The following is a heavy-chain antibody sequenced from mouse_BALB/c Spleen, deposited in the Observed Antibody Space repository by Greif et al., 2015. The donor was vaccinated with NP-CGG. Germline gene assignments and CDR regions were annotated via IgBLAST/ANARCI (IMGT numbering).Heavy chain of an antibody. J-gene: IGHJ4*01. D-gene: IGHD2-10*02. Sequence: VQLQQSGPRPVKPSQTLSLTCSVTGDSITSGYWNWIRKFPGNKLEYMGYISYSGSTYYNPSLKSRISITRDTSKNQYYLQLNSVTTEDTATYYCARYGDLKYGNPYAMDYWGQGTSVTVSS. V-gene: IGHV3-8*02. CDR3: ARYGDLKYGNPYAMDY. CDR2: ISYSGST. CDR1: GDSITSGY.